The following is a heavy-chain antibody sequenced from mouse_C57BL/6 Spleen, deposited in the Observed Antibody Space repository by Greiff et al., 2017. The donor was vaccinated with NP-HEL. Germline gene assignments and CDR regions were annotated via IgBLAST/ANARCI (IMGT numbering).Heavy chain of an antibody. CDR2: INPNNGGS. D-gene: IGHD3-2*02. J-gene: IGHJ4*01. Sequence: VQLQQSGPELVKPGASVKISCKASGYTFTDYYMNGVKQSHGKSLEWIGDINPNNGGSTYNQKFKGKATLTVDKSSSTAYMELRSLTSEDSAVYYCARDSSGPYYAMDYWGQGTSVTVSS. V-gene: IGHV1-26*01. CDR3: ARDSSGPYYAMDY. CDR1: GYTFTDYY.